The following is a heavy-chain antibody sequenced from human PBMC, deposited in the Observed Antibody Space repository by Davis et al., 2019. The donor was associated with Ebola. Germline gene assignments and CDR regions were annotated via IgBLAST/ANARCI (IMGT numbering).Heavy chain of an antibody. CDR3: VKDLFWWSAADV. Sequence: PGGSLSLSCAASGVTLSSCAMSWVRQSPGEGLEWVAGIGSDTATHYADSVRGRFTISRDDSKNTLFLQMDSLRAEDTAVYYCVKDLFWWSAADVWVQGTTVTVSS. D-gene: IGHD2-8*02. V-gene: IGHV3-23*01. J-gene: IGHJ6*02. CDR1: GVTLSSCA. CDR2: IGSDTAT.